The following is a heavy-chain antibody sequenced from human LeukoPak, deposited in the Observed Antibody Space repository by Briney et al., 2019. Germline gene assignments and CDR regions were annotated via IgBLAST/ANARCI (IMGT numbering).Heavy chain of an antibody. CDR2: INTQTGNT. CDR3: AREGGGNEFFGF. CDR1: GYSFNTYA. D-gene: IGHD4-23*01. J-gene: IGHJ4*02. V-gene: IGHV1-18*01. Sequence: GASVKVSCKASGYSFNTYAISWVRQAPGQGLEWVGWINTQTGNTDYAQKVLDRVTMTADTSTSTAYMELRSLTSDDTAVYYCAREGGGNEFFGFWGQGTLVAVSS.